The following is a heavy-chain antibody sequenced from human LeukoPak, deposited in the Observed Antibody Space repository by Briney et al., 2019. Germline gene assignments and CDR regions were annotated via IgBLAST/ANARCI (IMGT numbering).Heavy chain of an antibody. CDR2: ISGSGGST. D-gene: IGHD3-3*01. CDR1: GFTFSSYA. CDR3: AKTNRLSYYDFWSGYQNY. J-gene: IGHJ4*02. Sequence: GGSLRLSCAASGFTFSSYAMSWVRQAPGKGLEWVSAISGSGGSTYYADSVKGRFTISRDNSKNTLYLQMNSLRAEDTAVYYCAKTNRLSYYDFWSGYQNYWGQGTLVTVSS. V-gene: IGHV3-23*01.